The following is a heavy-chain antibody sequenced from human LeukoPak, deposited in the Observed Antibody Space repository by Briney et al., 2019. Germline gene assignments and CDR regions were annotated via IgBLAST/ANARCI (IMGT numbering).Heavy chain of an antibody. CDR1: GYTFTGYY. V-gene: IGHV1-2*02. CDR3: ARDGMDYYDSSGYYPN. CDR2: INPNSGGT. J-gene: IGHJ4*02. D-gene: IGHD3-22*01. Sequence: ASVKVSCKASGYTFTGYYMHWVRQAPGQGLEWMGWINPNSGGTNYAQKFQGRVTMTRDTSISTAYMELSRLRSDDTAVYYCARDGMDYYDSSGYYPNWGQGTLVTVSS.